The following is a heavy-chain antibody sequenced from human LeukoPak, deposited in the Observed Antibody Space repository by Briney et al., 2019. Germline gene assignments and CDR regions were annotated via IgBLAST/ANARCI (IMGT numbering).Heavy chain of an antibody. J-gene: IGHJ4*02. D-gene: IGHD6-19*01. Sequence: GGSLILSCIGSGFTFSSDEMNWVRQAPGKGLEWVSYISIGGSTTYYADSVKGRFTISRDNSKNTLYVEINSLRAEDTAVYYCAKDEALIAVAGLDYWGQGTLVTVSS. CDR3: AKDEALIAVAGLDY. V-gene: IGHV3-48*03. CDR1: GFTFSSDE. CDR2: ISIGGSTT.